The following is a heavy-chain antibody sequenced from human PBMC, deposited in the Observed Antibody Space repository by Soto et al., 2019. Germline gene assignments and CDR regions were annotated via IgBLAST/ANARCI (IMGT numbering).Heavy chain of an antibody. CDR1: GFSFSDNL. Sequence: QVQLVQSGAEVRKPGASVNISCRASGFSFSDNLINWVRQAPGQSLEWMGWINPDNGNTRYSQTSQGRVTISRPSSASLAYVEVSDLTSEDTAVYSCARDILSVGPRANDAFDVWCQGTMVTVSS. CDR3: ARDILSVGPRANDAFDV. CDR2: INPDNGNT. V-gene: IGHV1-3*01. J-gene: IGHJ3*01.